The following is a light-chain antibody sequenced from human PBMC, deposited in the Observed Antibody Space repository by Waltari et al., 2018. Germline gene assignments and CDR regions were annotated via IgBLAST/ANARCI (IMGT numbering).Light chain of an antibody. Sequence: QSALTQPRSMSGSPGQSVTISCTGTSSDVAGYNYVSWYQQLPGNAPKLMIYDVSRRPSGVPDRFSGSKSGNTASLTISGLQADDEGDYYCYSYAGSYTYVFGTGTKVTVL. CDR3: YSYAGSYTYV. V-gene: IGLV2-11*01. CDR1: SSDVAGYNY. CDR2: DVS. J-gene: IGLJ1*01.